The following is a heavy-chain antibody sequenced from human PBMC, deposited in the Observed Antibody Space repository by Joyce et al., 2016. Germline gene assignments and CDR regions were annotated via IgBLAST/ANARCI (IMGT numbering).Heavy chain of an antibody. CDR1: GDTFSNYA. CDR2: IIPVFGTT. CDR3: ARIKYFGSSGYYYGGFDY. J-gene: IGHJ4*02. V-gene: IGHV1-69*01. D-gene: IGHD3-22*01. Sequence: QVLLVQSGAEVKKPGSSVKVSCKASGDTFSNYAISWVRQAPGPGLEWMGGIIPVFGTTNYAQKFQDRVMITADESTSTAYRELSSLRSEDTAVYYCARIKYFGSSGYYYGGFDYWGQGTLVTVSS.